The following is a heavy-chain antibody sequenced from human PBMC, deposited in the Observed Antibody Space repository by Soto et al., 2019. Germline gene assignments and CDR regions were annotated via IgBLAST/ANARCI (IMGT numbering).Heavy chain of an antibody. V-gene: IGHV4-31*03. D-gene: IGHD6-13*01. J-gene: IGHJ5*02. Sequence: PSETLSLTCTVSGGSISSGGYYWSWIRQHPGKGREGIGYIYYSGSTYYNPSLKGRVTRSVDTSKNQVSLKLSSVTAADTAVYYCAREIAAASGPFSCFDPWGQGTLVTVSS. CDR3: AREIAAASGPFSCFDP. CDR2: IYYSGST. CDR1: GGSISSGGYY.